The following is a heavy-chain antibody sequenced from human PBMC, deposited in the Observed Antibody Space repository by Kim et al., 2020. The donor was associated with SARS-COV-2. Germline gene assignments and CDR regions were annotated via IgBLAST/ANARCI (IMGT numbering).Heavy chain of an antibody. CDR1: GFTFSSYA. D-gene: IGHD6-13*01. CDR3: AKDSGRGAKPREGYARGIAAAGPLDY. J-gene: IGHJ4*02. V-gene: IGHV3-23*01. Sequence: GGSLRLSCAASGFTFSSYAMSWVRQAPGKGLEWVSAISGSGGSTYYADSVKGRFTISRDNSKNTLYLQMNSLRAEDTAVYYCAKDSGRGAKPREGYARGIAAAGPLDYWGQGTLVTVSS. CDR2: ISGSGGST.